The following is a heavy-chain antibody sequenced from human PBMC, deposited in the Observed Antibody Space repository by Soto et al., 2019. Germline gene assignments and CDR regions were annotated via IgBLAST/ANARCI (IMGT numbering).Heavy chain of an antibody. Sequence: SETLSLTCTLSGGSISGYYWSWLRQPPGKGLEWIGYVYYRGSTKYNPSLESRVTISVDMSNNQFSLMLTSVTAADTAVYYCAKYRRTDAEGYRLDFWGQGTLVTVSS. CDR3: AKYRRTDAEGYRLDF. V-gene: IGHV4-59*01. D-gene: IGHD5-12*01. CDR2: VYYRGST. CDR1: GGSISGYY. J-gene: IGHJ4*02.